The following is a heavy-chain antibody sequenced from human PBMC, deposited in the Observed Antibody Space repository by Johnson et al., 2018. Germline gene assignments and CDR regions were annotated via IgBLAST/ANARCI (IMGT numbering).Heavy chain of an antibody. CDR3: ARGVRGVSSGWYYLNY. V-gene: IGHV4-34*01. J-gene: IGHJ4*02. D-gene: IGHD6-19*01. CDR2: INHSGST. CDR1: GGSFSGYY. Sequence: QVQLQQWGAGLLKPSETLSLTCAVYGGSFSGYYWSWIRQPPGKGLEWIGEINHSGSTNYNPSLKSRVTISVDTSKNQCARKLSPGTAAETAVYYCARGVRGVSSGWYYLNYWGQGTLVTVSS.